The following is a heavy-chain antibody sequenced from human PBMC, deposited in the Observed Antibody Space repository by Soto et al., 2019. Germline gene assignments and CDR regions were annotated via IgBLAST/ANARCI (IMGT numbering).Heavy chain of an antibody. CDR3: AKDLRFLEWLYFGYYFDY. CDR2: ISGSGGST. D-gene: IGHD3-3*01. V-gene: IGHV3-23*01. Sequence: GGSLRLSCAASGFTFSSYAMSWVRQAPGKGLEWVSAISGSGGSTYYADSLKGRFTISRDNSKNTLYLQMNSLRAEDTAVYYCAKDLRFLEWLYFGYYFDYWGQGTLVTVSS. CDR1: GFTFSSYA. J-gene: IGHJ4*02.